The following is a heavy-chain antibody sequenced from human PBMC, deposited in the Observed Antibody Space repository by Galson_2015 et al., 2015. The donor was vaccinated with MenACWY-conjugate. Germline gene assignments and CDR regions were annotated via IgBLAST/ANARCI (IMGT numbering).Heavy chain of an antibody. V-gene: IGHV3-7*03. D-gene: IGHD1-1*01. CDR3: ARDWVTTTKWFDP. CDR2: IDENGSER. J-gene: IGHJ5*02. Sequence: SLRLSCAASGFTFTNYWMSWLRQAPGKGLEWVANIDENGSERYYVDSVRGRFTISRDNAKNSLYLQMNSLRAEDTAMYYCARDWVTTTKWFDPWGQGTLVTVSS. CDR1: GFTFTNYW.